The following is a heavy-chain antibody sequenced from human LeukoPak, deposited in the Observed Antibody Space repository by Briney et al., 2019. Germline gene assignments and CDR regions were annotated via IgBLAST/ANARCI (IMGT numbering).Heavy chain of an antibody. J-gene: IGHJ4*02. D-gene: IGHD2-2*02. Sequence: SVKVSCKASVGTFSSYAISWVRQPPGQGLEWMGGIIPIFGTANYAQKFQGRVTITADESTSTAYMELSSLRSEDTAVYYCARSRDSNTQSDYWGQGTLVTVSS. V-gene: IGHV1-69*01. CDR3: ARSRDSNTQSDY. CDR2: IIPIFGTA. CDR1: VGTFSSYA.